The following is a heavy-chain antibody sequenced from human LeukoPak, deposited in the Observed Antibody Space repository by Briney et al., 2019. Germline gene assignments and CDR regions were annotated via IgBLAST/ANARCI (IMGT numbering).Heavy chain of an antibody. CDR3: ARLGYCSSTSCYYGMDV. V-gene: IGHV4-4*07. D-gene: IGHD2-2*01. CDR1: GGSISTYY. Sequence: SETLSLTCTVSGGSISTYYWSWIRQPAGKGLEWIGRIYTSGSTNYNPSLKSRVTISVDTSKNQFSLKLSSVTAADTAVYYCARLGYCSSTSCYYGMDVWGQGTTVTVSS. J-gene: IGHJ6*02. CDR2: IYTSGST.